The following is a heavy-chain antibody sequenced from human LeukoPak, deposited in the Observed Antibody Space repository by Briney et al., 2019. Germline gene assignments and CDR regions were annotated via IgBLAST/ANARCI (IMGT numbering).Heavy chain of an antibody. CDR3: ASQPPFIAARQTTDY. CDR2: IYYSGST. J-gene: IGHJ4*02. Sequence: SETLSLTCTVSGGSISSSSYYWGWIRQTPGKGLEWIGSIYYSGSTYYNPSLKSRVTISVDTSKNQFSLKLSSVTAADTAVYYCASQPPFIAARQTTDYWGQGTLVTVSS. V-gene: IGHV4-39*01. D-gene: IGHD6-6*01. CDR1: GGSISSSSYY.